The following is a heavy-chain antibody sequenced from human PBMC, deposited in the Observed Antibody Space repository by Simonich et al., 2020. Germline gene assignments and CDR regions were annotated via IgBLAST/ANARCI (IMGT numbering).Heavy chain of an antibody. CDR2: INPNRGGT. V-gene: IGHV1-2*02. CDR1: GYTFTGYY. CDR3: ARDSYSSWYFDL. Sequence: QVQLVQSGAEVKKPGASVKFSCKASGYTFTGYYMHWVRKAPGQGLEVMGWINPNRGGTNYAQRFQGRVTRTRDTSISTAYMELSRLRSDDTAVYYCARDSYSSWYFDLWGRGTLVTVSS. J-gene: IGHJ2*01. D-gene: IGHD6-13*01.